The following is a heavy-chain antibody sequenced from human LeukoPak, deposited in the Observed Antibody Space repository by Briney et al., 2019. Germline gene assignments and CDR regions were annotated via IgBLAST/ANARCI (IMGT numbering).Heavy chain of an antibody. CDR1: GYTFISHG. J-gene: IGHJ3*02. V-gene: IGHV1-18*01. CDR3: ASATGTWGHDGFDI. D-gene: IGHD3-16*01. Sequence: ASVKVSCKAYGYTFISHGISWVRQAPGQGLEWMGWISGSSSNTNYAQRLQGRVTMTTDTSTTTAYMELRSLRTDDTAVYYCASATGTWGHDGFDIWGQGTMVTVSS. CDR2: ISGSSSNT.